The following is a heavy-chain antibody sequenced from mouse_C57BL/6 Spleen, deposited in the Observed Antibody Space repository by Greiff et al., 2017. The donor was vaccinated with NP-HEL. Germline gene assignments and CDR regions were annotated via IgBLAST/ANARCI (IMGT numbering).Heavy chain of an antibody. V-gene: IGHV2-5*01. CDR1: GFSLTSYG. CDR3: AKKGDYGSGGFAY. J-gene: IGHJ3*01. D-gene: IGHD1-1*01. Sequence: QVHVKQSGPGLVQPSQSLSITCTVSGFSLTSYGVHWVRQSPGKGLEWLGVIWRGGSTDYNAAFMSRLSITKDNSKSQVFFKMNSLQADDTAIYYCAKKGDYGSGGFAYWGQGTLVTVSA. CDR2: IWRGGST.